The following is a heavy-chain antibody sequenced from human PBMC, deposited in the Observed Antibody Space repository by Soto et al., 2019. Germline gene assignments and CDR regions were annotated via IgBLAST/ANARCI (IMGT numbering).Heavy chain of an antibody. J-gene: IGHJ6*03. V-gene: IGHV4-34*01. CDR3: ARMGSQYCSSTSCSKDYYYYYMDV. Sequence: SETLSLTCAVYGGSFSGYYWSWIRQPPGKGLEWIGEINHSGSTNYNPSLKSRVTISVDTSKNQFSLKLSSVTAADTAVYYCARMGSQYCSSTSCSKDYYYYYMDVWGKGTTVTVSS. D-gene: IGHD2-2*01. CDR1: GGSFSGYY. CDR2: INHSGST.